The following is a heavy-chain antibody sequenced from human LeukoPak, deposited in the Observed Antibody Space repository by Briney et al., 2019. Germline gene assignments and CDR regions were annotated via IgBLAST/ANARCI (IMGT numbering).Heavy chain of an antibody. CDR1: GYIFSLYG. V-gene: IGHV1-18*01. J-gene: IGHJ5*02. CDR2: LTGKNGNT. CDR3: ARVKDRVGLAGPRNWFDP. D-gene: IGHD6-19*01. Sequence: ASVKVSFKASGYIFSLYGISWVRQAPGQGLEWMGWLTGKNGNTNYTEKLQGKVTMTMDTSTTTAYMELKSLRSDDTATYYCARVKDRVGLAGPRNWFDPWGQGTLIIVSS.